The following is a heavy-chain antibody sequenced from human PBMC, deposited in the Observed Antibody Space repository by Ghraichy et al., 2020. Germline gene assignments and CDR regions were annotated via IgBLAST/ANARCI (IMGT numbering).Heavy chain of an antibody. D-gene: IGHD2-2*01. J-gene: IGHJ6*02. CDR2: IHYSGSP. V-gene: IGHV4-59*01. Sequence: SETLSLVCTVSGGPFSSNYWTWIRQAPGKGLEWIGYIHYSGSPNYNPSLQSRATISIDTSKNQFSLRLSSVTAADTAVYYCARDPDRRSRYATGLNGLDVWGQGTTVIVSS. CDR3: ARDPDRRSRYATGLNGLDV. CDR1: GGPFSSNY.